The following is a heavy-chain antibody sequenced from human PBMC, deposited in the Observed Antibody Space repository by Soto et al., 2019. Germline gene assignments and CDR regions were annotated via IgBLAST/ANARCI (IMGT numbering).Heavy chain of an antibody. Sequence: QVQLVQSGAEVKKPGASVKVSCKASGYTFTSYDINWVRQATGQGLEWMGWMNXXXGXTGYXXXFXXXXXXXXNTXXXXXXXXXXXLRSEDTAVYYCAREAAAGLVYWGQGTLVTVSS. CDR1: GYTFTSYD. V-gene: IGHV1-8*01. J-gene: IGHJ4*02. D-gene: IGHD6-13*01. CDR3: AREAAAGLVY. CDR2: MNXXXGXT.